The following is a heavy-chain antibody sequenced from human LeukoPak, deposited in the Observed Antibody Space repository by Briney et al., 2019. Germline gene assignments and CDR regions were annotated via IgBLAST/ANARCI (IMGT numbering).Heavy chain of an antibody. CDR2: ISWNGDNI. J-gene: IGHJ4*02. V-gene: IGHV3-9*01. CDR1: GFSFHDFG. Sequence: GRSLRLSCVASGFSFHDFGIHWVRQAPGKGLEWVSGISWNGDNIGYVDSVKGRFTMSRDNAKNSVFLQMNSLRIEDTAFYYCVRGTSGWQMGGYWGQGALVIVSS. D-gene: IGHD6-19*01. CDR3: VRGTSGWQMGGY.